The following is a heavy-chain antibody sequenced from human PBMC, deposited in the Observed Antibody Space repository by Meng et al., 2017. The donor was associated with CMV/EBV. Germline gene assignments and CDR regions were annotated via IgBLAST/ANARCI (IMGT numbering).Heavy chain of an antibody. CDR1: GYTFTTYD. V-gene: IGHV1-8*01. CDR3: ASTVPLLRKWELQGGDAFDI. CDR2: MNPNSGNT. Sequence: ASVKVSCKASGYTFTTYDINWVRQATGQGLEWMGWMNPNSGNTGYAQKFQGRVTMTRVTSISTAYMELSSLRSEDTAVYYCASTVPLLRKWELQGGDAFDIWGQGTMVTVSS. J-gene: IGHJ3*02. D-gene: IGHD1-26*01.